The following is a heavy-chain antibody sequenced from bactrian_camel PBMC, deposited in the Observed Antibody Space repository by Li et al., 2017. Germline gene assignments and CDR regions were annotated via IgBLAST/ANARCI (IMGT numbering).Heavy chain of an antibody. CDR1: EYTFSDNV. J-gene: IGHJ6*01. V-gene: IGHV3S54*01. Sequence: VQLVESGGGSVQGGGSLNLSCAASEYTFSDNVMGWFRQASGKEREGVAAIYTKSGRTFYVDSVTGRFTISLDNAETTLNLHMNGLKPEDTAMYYCAADGPWCGNYADIGYWGQGTQVTVS. CDR3: AADGPWCGNYADIGY. D-gene: IGHD4*01. CDR2: IYTKSGRT.